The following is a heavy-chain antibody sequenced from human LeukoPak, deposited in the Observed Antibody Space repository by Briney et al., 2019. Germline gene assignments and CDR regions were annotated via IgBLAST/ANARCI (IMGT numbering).Heavy chain of an antibody. CDR1: GFTFSNAW. V-gene: IGHV3-15*01. CDR2: IISKTDGGTT. D-gene: IGHD1-26*01. J-gene: IGHJ4*02. CDR3: ATTGGTTTRFVDY. Sequence: GGSLRLSCAASGFTFSNAWMSWVRQAPGKGLKWVGRIISKTDGGTTDYAAPVKGRFTISRDDSKDTLYLQMNSLKTEDTAVYYCATTGGTTTRFVDYWGQGTLVTVSS.